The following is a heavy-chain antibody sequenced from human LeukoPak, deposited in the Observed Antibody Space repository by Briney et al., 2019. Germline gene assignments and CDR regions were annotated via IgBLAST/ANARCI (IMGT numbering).Heavy chain of an antibody. CDR3: ARDSEQLPSYYFDY. Sequence: ASVKVSCKASGYTFTSYGISWVRQAPGQGLEWMGWISAYNGNTNYAQKLQGRVTMTTDTSTSTAYMELRSLRSDDTAVYYCARDSEQLPSYYFDYWGQGTLVTVSS. J-gene: IGHJ4*02. D-gene: IGHD1-26*01. CDR2: ISAYNGNT. CDR1: GYTFTSYG. V-gene: IGHV1-18*01.